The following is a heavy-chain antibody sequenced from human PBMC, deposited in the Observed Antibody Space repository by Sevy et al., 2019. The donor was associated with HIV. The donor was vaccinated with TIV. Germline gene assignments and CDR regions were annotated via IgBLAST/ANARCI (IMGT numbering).Heavy chain of an antibody. Sequence: SETLSLTCTVSDGSMSSYYWSWIRQPPGKGLEWIGYIYYNGNTNYNPSLESRVTMSIHTSMKQFSLKLRSVTAADTAMYYCARGTRDGYNPYFDSWGQGTLVTVSS. V-gene: IGHV4-59*01. CDR3: ARGTRDGYNPYFDS. D-gene: IGHD5-12*01. CDR1: DGSMSSYY. J-gene: IGHJ4*02. CDR2: IYYNGNT.